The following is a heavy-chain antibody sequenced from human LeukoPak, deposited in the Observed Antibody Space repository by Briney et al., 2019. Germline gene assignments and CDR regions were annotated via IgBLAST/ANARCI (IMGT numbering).Heavy chain of an antibody. CDR3: ADGGYYDFWSGSSGFDI. Sequence: PGGSLRLSCAASGFTFSSYWMSWVRQAPGKGLEWVANIKQDGSEKYYVDSVKGRFTISRDNAKNSLYLQMNSLRAEDTAVYYCADGGYYDFWSGSSGFDIWGQGTMVTVSS. V-gene: IGHV3-7*01. CDR2: IKQDGSEK. CDR1: GFTFSSYW. D-gene: IGHD3-3*01. J-gene: IGHJ3*02.